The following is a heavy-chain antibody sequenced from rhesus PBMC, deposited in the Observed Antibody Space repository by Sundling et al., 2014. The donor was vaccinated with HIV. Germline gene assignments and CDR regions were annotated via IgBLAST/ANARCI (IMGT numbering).Heavy chain of an antibody. V-gene: IGHV4-173*01. CDR2: ISGSSGST. CDR3: ATVVSGYGAFDF. D-gene: IGHD6-31*01. CDR1: GGSISSSY. Sequence: QLQLQESGPGLVKPSETLSVTCAVSGGSISSSYWSWIRQAPGKGLEWIGYISGSSGSTDYKPSLKSRVTISTDTSKNQFSLRLTSVTAADTAVYYCATVVSGYGAFDFWGQGLRVTVSS. J-gene: IGHJ3*01.